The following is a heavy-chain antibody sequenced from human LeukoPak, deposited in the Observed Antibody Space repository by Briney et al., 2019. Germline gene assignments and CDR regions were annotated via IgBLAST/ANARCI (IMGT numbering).Heavy chain of an antibody. Sequence: GGSLRLSCAASGFTLSTYWMSWVRQAPGKGLEWVANIKQDGSEKYYADSVKGRFTISRDNSKNTLYLQMNSLRAEDTAVYYCAKDPSRLNTVIDYWGQGTLVTVSS. D-gene: IGHD4/OR15-4a*01. CDR3: AKDPSRLNTVIDY. CDR2: IKQDGSEK. CDR1: GFTLSTYW. V-gene: IGHV3-7*01. J-gene: IGHJ4*02.